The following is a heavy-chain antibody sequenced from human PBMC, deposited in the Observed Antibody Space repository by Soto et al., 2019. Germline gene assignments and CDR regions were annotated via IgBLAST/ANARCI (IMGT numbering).Heavy chain of an antibody. Sequence: ASVKVSCKASGGTFSSYTISWVRQAPGQGLEWMGRIIPILGIANYAQKFQGRVTITADKSTSTAYMELSSLRSEDTAVYYCAEEQDPYRWFAPWGQGTLVTVSS. J-gene: IGHJ5*02. CDR2: IIPILGIA. CDR3: AEEQDPYRWFAP. D-gene: IGHD1-1*01. V-gene: IGHV1-69*02. CDR1: GGTFSSYT.